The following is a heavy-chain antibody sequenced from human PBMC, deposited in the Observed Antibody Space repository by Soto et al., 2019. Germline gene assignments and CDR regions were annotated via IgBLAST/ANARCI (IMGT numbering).Heavy chain of an antibody. CDR2: ISSSSSTI. V-gene: IGHV3-48*01. J-gene: IGHJ2*01. Sequence: EVQLVESGGGLVQPGGSLRLSCAASGFTFSSYSMNWVRQAPGKGLEWVSYISSSSSTIYYADSVKGRFTISRDNAKNSLYLQMNSLRAEDTAVYYCARGTYYYDSSGPWGYFALWGRGTLVTVSS. D-gene: IGHD3-22*01. CDR1: GFTFSSYS. CDR3: ARGTYYYDSSGPWGYFAL.